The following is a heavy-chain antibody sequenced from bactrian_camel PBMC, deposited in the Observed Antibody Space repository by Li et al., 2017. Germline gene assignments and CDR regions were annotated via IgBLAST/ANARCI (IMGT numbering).Heavy chain of an antibody. CDR1: GYIYNTHC. Sequence: DVQLVESGGGSVQAGGSLILSCTASGYIYNTHCMGWFRQAQGKEREGVAAMNSGSGSTYYGDSVKGRFTISRDNAKNTVYLQMNSLNDEDTAMYYCAADFSGGAVLSAKRYKSWGQGTQVTVS. CDR3: AADFSGGAVLSAKRYKS. D-gene: IGHD6*01. CDR2: MNSGSGST. V-gene: IGHV3S40*01. J-gene: IGHJ6*01.